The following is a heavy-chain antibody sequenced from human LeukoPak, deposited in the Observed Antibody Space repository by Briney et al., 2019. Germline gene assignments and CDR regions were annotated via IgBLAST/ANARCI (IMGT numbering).Heavy chain of an antibody. J-gene: IGHJ4*02. CDR3: ASSNNYYDSSGYWLDY. CDR1: GGSISSYY. V-gene: IGHV4-59*01. CDR2: IYYSGST. D-gene: IGHD3-22*01. Sequence: SETLSLTCTVSGGSISSYYWSWIRQPPGKGLEWIGYIYYSGSTNYNPSLKSRVTISVDTSKNQFSLKLSSVTAADTAVYYCASSNNYYDSSGYWLDYWGQGTLVTVSS.